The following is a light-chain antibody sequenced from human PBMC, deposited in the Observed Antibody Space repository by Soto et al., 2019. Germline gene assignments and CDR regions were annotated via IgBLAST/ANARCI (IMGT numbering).Light chain of an antibody. CDR2: AAS. CDR1: QSISSS. Sequence: DIQMTQSPSSLSASVGDRVNITCRASQSISSSLNWYQQKPGKAPRLLIYAASSLQSDVPSRFSGGGSGTDFTLTIHSLQPEDFATYSCQQSDSTPYTFGQGTKLEIK. J-gene: IGKJ2*01. V-gene: IGKV1-39*01. CDR3: QQSDSTPYT.